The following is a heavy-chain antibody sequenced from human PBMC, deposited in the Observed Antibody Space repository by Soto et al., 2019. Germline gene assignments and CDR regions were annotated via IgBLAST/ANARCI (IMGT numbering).Heavy chain of an antibody. D-gene: IGHD2-15*01. CDR2: MNPNSGNT. CDR3: AREGPWRSGVDY. V-gene: IGHV1-8*01. J-gene: IGHJ4*02. CDR1: GYTFTSYE. Sequence: QVQLVQSGAEVKKPGASVKVSCKASGYTFTSYEIHWVRQATGQGLEWLGWMNPNSGNTGYAQKFQGRVTMTRNTYRSTDYMELSSLRSEDTAVYYCAREGPWRSGVDYWGQGTLVTVSS.